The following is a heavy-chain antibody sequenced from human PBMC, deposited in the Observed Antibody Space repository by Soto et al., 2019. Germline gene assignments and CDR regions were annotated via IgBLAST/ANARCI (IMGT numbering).Heavy chain of an antibody. CDR1: GYTFTSYD. D-gene: IGHD3-3*01. V-gene: IGHV1-2*04. CDR2: MNPNSGGT. CDR3: AREGVGLDY. J-gene: IGHJ4*02. Sequence: ASVKVSCKASGYTFTSYDINWVRQATGQGLEWMGWMNPNSGGTNYAQKFQGWVTMTRDTSISTAYMELSRLRSDDTAVYYCAREGVGLDYWGQGTLVTVSS.